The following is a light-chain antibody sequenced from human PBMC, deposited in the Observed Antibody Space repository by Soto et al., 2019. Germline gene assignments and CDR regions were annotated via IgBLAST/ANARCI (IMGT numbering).Light chain of an antibody. V-gene: IGKV3-11*01. Sequence: EIVLTQSPATLSLSPGERATLSCRASQTVTSYLAWYQQKPGQAHRLLIYDASNRATGIPARFIGSGTGTDFTLTISRLEPEDFAVYYCQQRSNWVTFGRGPKVEIK. CDR1: QTVTSY. J-gene: IGKJ4*01. CDR2: DAS. CDR3: QQRSNWVT.